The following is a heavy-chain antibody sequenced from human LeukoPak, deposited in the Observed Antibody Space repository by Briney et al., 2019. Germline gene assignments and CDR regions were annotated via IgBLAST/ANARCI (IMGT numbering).Heavy chain of an antibody. V-gene: IGHV3-7*01. CDR2: IKQDGSEK. J-gene: IGHJ4*02. CDR3: ARGGERLKY. D-gene: IGHD2-21*01. Sequence: PRGSLRLSCAASGFTFSSYWMSWVRQAPGKGLEGVTNIKQDGSEKYYVDSVKGRFTISRDSAKNSLYLQMNSLRAEDTAVYYCARGGERLKYWGQGTLVTVSS. CDR1: GFTFSSYW.